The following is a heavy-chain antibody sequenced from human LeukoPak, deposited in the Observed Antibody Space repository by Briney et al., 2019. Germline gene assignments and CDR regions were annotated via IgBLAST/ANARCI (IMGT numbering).Heavy chain of an antibody. CDR2: ISTSSSYI. Sequence: GGSLRLSCTASGFTFSSYSMNWVRQAPGKGLEWVSSISTSSSYIYYADSVKGRFTISRDNARNSLYLQMNSLRAEDTAVYYCAELGITMIGGVWGKGTTVTISS. CDR3: AELGITMIGGV. CDR1: GFTFSSYS. V-gene: IGHV3-21*01. D-gene: IGHD3-10*02. J-gene: IGHJ6*04.